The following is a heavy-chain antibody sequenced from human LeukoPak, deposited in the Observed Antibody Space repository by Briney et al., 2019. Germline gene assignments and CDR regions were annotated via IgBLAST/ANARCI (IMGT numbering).Heavy chain of an antibody. D-gene: IGHD3-3*01. V-gene: IGHV4-34*01. CDR3: ARGRITIS. Sequence: SETLSLTCAVFGGSFSGYYWSWIRQPPGKGLEWIGEINHSGSTNYNPSLKSRVTISVVTSKNQFSLKLSSVTAADTSVYYCARGRITISWGQGILVTVSS. J-gene: IGHJ5*02. CDR1: GGSFSGYY. CDR2: INHSGST.